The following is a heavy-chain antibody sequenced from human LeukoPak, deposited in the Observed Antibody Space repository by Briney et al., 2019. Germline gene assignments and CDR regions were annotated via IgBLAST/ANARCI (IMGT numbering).Heavy chain of an antibody. D-gene: IGHD6-13*01. V-gene: IGHV4-34*01. CDR2: INHSGST. J-gene: IGHJ5*02. Sequence: SETLSLTCAVYGGSFSGYYWSWIRQPPGKGLEWIGEINHSGSTNYNPSLKSRVTISVDTSKNQFSLKLSSVTAADTAAYYCARGYSSSWYLDWFDPWGQGTLVTVSS. CDR1: GGSFSGYY. CDR3: ARGYSSSWYLDWFDP.